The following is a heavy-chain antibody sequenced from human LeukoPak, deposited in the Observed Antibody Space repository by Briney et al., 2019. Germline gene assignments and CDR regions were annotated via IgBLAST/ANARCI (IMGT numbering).Heavy chain of an antibody. CDR3: ARDSSGSSIDY. D-gene: IGHD3-22*01. V-gene: IGHV4-34*01. J-gene: IGHJ4*02. CDR2: FNHSGST. Sequence: SETLSLTCVVYGGSFSGYHWRWIRHPPGGALEWIGEFNHSGSTNYNLTLKSRVSISVDTSKNQFSMKLPSVAAAETAVYYCARDSSGSSIDYWGQGTLVTVSS. CDR1: GGSFSGYH.